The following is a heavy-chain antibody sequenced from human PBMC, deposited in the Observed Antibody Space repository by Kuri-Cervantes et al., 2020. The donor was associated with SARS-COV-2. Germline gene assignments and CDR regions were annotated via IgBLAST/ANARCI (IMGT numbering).Heavy chain of an antibody. CDR1: GGSISSYY. CDR3: ARAGVGGYFDY. CDR2: IYYSGST. V-gene: IGHV4-59*08. D-gene: IGHD3-10*01. J-gene: IGHJ4*02. Sequence: SETLSLTCTVSGGSISSYYWSWIRQPPGKGLEWIGYIYYSGSTNYNPSLKGRVTISVDTSKNQFSLKLSSVTAADTAVYYCARAGVGGYFDYWGQGTPVTVSS.